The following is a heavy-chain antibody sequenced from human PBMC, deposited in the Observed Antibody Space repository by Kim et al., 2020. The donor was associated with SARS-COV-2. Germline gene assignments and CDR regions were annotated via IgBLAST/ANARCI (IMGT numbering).Heavy chain of an antibody. Sequence: GGSLRLSCAASGFTFSSYAMHWVRQAPGKGLEWVAVISYDGSNKYYADSVKGRFTISRDNSKNTLYLQMNSLRAEDTAVYYCARDGSVLRSGWYVRALPLDYWGQGTLVTVSS. V-gene: IGHV3-30*04. D-gene: IGHD6-19*01. CDR2: ISYDGSNK. CDR1: GFTFSSYA. CDR3: ARDGSVLRSGWYVRALPLDY. J-gene: IGHJ4*02.